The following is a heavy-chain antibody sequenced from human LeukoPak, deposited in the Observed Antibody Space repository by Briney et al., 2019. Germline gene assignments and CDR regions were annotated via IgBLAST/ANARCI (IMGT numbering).Heavy chain of an antibody. V-gene: IGHV1-2*06. D-gene: IGHD6-13*01. CDR2: INPNSGGT. Sequence: ASVKVSCKASGYTFTSYGISWVRQAPGQGLEWMGRINPNSGGTNYAQKFQGRVTMTRDTSISTAYMELSRLRSDDTAVYYCARLYSTLFDYWGQGTLVTVSS. J-gene: IGHJ4*01. CDR3: ARLYSTLFDY. CDR1: GYTFTSYG.